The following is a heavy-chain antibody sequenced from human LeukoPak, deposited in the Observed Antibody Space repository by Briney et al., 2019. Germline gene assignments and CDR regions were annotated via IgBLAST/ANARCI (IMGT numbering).Heavy chain of an antibody. D-gene: IGHD3-10*01. CDR2: ISASGGST. Sequence: PGGSLRLSCAASGFTFSHYAMNWVRQAPGKGLEWVSGISASGGSTYYADSVKGRFTISRDNSKSTLYLQMNSLRAEDTAVYYCAKDLDGSGTYSADYWGQGTLVTVSP. J-gene: IGHJ4*02. CDR3: AKDLDGSGTYSADY. V-gene: IGHV3-23*01. CDR1: GFTFSHYA.